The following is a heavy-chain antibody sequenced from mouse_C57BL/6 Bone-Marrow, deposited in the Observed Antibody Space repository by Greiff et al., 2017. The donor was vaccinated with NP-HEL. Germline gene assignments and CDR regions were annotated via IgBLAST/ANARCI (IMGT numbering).Heavy chain of an antibody. V-gene: IGHV1-69*01. J-gene: IGHJ4*01. CDR3: ARDYYGSNYAMDY. Sequence: QVQLQQPGAELVMPGASVKLSCKASGYTFTSSWMHWVKQRPGQGLEWIGEIDPSDSYTNYNQKFKGKSTLTVDKSSSTAYMQLSSLTSEDSAVYYCARDYYGSNYAMDYWGQGTSVTVSS. CDR2: IDPSDSYT. D-gene: IGHD1-1*01. CDR1: GYTFTSSW.